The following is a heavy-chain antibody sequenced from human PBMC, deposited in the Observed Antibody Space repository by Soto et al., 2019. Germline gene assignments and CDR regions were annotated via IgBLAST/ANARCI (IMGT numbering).Heavy chain of an antibody. J-gene: IGHJ4*02. CDR1: GFTFSSYG. Sequence: QVQLVESGGGVVQPGRSLRLSCAASGFTFSSYGMHWVRQAPGKGLEWVAVISYDGSNKYYADSVKGRFTISRDNSKNTLYLQMNSLRAEDTAVYYCAQGLGGATGGWGQGTLVTVSS. CDR3: AQGLGGATGG. CDR2: ISYDGSNK. V-gene: IGHV3-30*18. D-gene: IGHD1-26*01.